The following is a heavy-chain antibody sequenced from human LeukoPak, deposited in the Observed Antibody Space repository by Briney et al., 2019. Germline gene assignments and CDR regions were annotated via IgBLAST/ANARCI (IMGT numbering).Heavy chain of an antibody. CDR3: ARGGHRQKEF. V-gene: IGHV3-7*01. D-gene: IGHD3-10*01. CDR1: GFSFSSYW. Sequence: GGSLRLSCEASGFSFSSYWMTWVRQAPGKGLEWVANIKPDGSGPYYVDSVRGRFTISRDNTKNSLYLHMSSLRVEDTAVYFCARGGHRQKEFWGQGTLVTVSS. CDR2: IKPDGSGP. J-gene: IGHJ4*02.